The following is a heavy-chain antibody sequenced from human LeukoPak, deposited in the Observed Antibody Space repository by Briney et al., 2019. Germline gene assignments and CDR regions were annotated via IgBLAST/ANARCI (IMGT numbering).Heavy chain of an antibody. CDR2: INPSGGST. CDR1: GYTFTSYD. D-gene: IGHD1-14*01. CDR3: ARAFGMWYFDL. Sequence: ASVKVSCTASGYTFTSYDMHWVRQAPGQGLEWMGIINPSGGSTSYAQKFQGRVTMTRDTSTSTVYMELSSLRSEDTAVYYCARAFGMWYFDLWGRGTMVSVSS. V-gene: IGHV1-46*01. J-gene: IGHJ2*01.